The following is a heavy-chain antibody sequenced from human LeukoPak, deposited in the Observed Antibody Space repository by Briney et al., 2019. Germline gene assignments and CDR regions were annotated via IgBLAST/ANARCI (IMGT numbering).Heavy chain of an antibody. V-gene: IGHV1-46*01. CDR1: GYTFTDYG. J-gene: IGHJ4*02. CDR2: INPSGGST. D-gene: IGHD2-2*01. Sequence: ASVKVSCKASGYTFTDYGITWVRQAPGQGLEWMGIINPSGGSTSYAQKFQGRVTMTRDTSTSTVYMELSSLRSEDTAVYYCARDQLVGAPFDYWGQGTLVTVSS. CDR3: ARDQLVGAPFDY.